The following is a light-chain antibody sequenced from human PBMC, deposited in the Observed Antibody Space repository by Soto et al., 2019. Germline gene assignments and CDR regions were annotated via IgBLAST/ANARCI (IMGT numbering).Light chain of an antibody. CDR1: QNVGNK. CDR3: QHYLNWPLT. CDR2: DES. V-gene: IGKV3-15*01. J-gene: IGKJ4*01. Sequence: EVVMTQSPVTLSVSPGERATLSCRASQNVGNKLAWYQQKPGQAPRLLISDESVRATGVPARFSGSVSGTDFTLTISSLQSEDFAVYYCQHYLNWPLTFGGGTKVEVK.